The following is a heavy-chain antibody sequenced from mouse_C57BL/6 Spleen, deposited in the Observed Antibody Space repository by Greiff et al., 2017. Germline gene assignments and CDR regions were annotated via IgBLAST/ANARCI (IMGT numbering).Heavy chain of an antibody. V-gene: IGHV1-81*01. Sequence: QVQLQQSGAELARPGASVKLSCKASGYTFTSYGIRWVKQRPGQGLEWIGEIYPRSGNTYYNEKFKGKATLTADKSSSTAYMGLRSLTSEDSAVYFCARHYGSGYAMDYWGQGTSVTVSS. CDR3: ARHYGSGYAMDY. CDR1: GYTFTSYG. D-gene: IGHD1-1*01. CDR2: IYPRSGNT. J-gene: IGHJ4*01.